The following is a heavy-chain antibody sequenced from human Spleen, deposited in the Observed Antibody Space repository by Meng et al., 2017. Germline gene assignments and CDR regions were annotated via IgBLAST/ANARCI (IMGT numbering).Heavy chain of an antibody. CDR2: ISHDGRDR. V-gene: IGHV3-30*03. D-gene: IGHD1-26*01. Sequence: GESLKISCAASGFTVSHNYMSWVRQAPGKGLEWVALISHDGRDRYYADSVKGRFTISRDNSENTLYVQMNSLRAEDTAVYYCARDVAGRGGYWGQGTLVTVSS. J-gene: IGHJ4*02. CDR1: GFTVSHNY. CDR3: ARDVAGRGGY.